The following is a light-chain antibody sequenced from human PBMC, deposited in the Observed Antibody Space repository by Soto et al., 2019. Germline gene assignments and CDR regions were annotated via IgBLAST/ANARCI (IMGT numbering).Light chain of an antibody. CDR2: DVS. Sequence: QSALTQPASVSGSPGQSITIFCTGTSSDVGGYNYVSWYQQHPGSAPKLMIYDVSSRPSGVSNRFSGSKSGNTASLTISVLQAEDEADYYCSSYTSSFKLAVFGSGTKVTVL. V-gene: IGLV2-14*03. J-gene: IGLJ1*01. CDR3: SSYTSSFKLAV. CDR1: SSDVGGYNY.